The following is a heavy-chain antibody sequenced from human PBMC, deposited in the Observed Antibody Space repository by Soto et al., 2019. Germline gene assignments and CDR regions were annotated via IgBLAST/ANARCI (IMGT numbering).Heavy chain of an antibody. Sequence: GGSLKISCKGSGYSFTSYWIGWVRQMPGKGLEWMGVIYPGDSDTRYSPSFQGQVTISADKSISTAYLQWSSLKASDTAMYYCAGGGVRGVITRTRDYYGMDVWGQGTTVTLPS. V-gene: IGHV5-51*01. J-gene: IGHJ6*02. CDR1: GYSFTSYW. CDR2: IYPGDSDT. CDR3: AGGGVRGVITRTRDYYGMDV. D-gene: IGHD3-10*01.